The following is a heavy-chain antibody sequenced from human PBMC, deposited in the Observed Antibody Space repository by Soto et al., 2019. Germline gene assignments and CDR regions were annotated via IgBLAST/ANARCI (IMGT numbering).Heavy chain of an antibody. CDR2: IIPILGIA. V-gene: IGHV1-69*02. CDR1: GGTFSSYT. J-gene: IGHJ3*02. CDR3: ARRKWLPLHFDAFDI. Sequence: QVQLVQSGAEVKKPGSSVKVSCKASGGTFSSYTISWVRQAPGQGLEWMGRIIPILGIANYAQKFQGRVTITADKSPSTAYMELSSLRSEDTAVYYCARRKWLPLHFDAFDIWGQGTMVTVSS. D-gene: IGHD5-12*01.